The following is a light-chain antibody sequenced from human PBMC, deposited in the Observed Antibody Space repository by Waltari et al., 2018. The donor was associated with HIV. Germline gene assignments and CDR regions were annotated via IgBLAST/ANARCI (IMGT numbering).Light chain of an antibody. V-gene: IGKV3-15*01. Sequence: EVVMTQSPATVSASPGDSATFSCRASQSVGRSVAWYQKRPGQAPRILIYGGSDRVYGAPPRFSGSGSGTDFTLTISSLQSEDFAVYFCQQYGNWPPLTFGQGTRLEIK. J-gene: IGKJ5*01. CDR3: QQYGNWPPLT. CDR2: GGS. CDR1: QSVGRS.